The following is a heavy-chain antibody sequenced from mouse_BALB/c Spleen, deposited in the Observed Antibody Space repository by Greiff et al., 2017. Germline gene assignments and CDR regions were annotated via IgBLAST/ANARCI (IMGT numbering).Heavy chain of an antibody. CDR2: IDPANGNT. CDR1: GFNIKDTY. Sequence: EVLLVESGAELVKPGASVKLSCTASGFNIKDTYMHWVKQRPEQGLEWIGRIDPANGNTKYDPKFQGKATITADTSSNTAYLQLSSLTSEDTAVYYCARSRLRPPYAMDYWGQGTSVTVSS. CDR3: ARSRLRPPYAMDY. V-gene: IGHV14-3*02. D-gene: IGHD1-2*01. J-gene: IGHJ4*01.